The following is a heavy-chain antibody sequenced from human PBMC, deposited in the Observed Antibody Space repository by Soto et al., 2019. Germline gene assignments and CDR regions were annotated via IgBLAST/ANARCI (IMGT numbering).Heavy chain of an antibody. V-gene: IGHV4-61*01. CDR3: ARDKITGLFDY. CDR1: GGSISSSSYY. J-gene: IGHJ4*02. D-gene: IGHD2-8*02. Sequence: SETLSLTCTVSGGSISSSSYYWSWIRQSPGKGLEWIAYMHHSGSTNYNPSLKSRVTISVDTSKNQFSLKLTSVTAADTAVYYRARDKITGLFDYWGQGTLVTVSS. CDR2: MHHSGST.